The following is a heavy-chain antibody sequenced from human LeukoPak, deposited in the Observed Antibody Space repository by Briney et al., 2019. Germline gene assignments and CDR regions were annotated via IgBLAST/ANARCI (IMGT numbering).Heavy chain of an antibody. CDR3: ARDADYGGSPDAFDI. CDR2: IYSGGTT. CDR1: GFTVSSNH. V-gene: IGHV3-53*01. D-gene: IGHD4-23*01. Sequence: GGSLRLSCAASGFTVSSNHMSWVRQAPGKGLNWVSIIYSGGTTYYADSVKGRFTISRDNSMNTLYLQMNSLRAEDTAVYYCARDADYGGSPDAFDIWGRGTIVTVSS. J-gene: IGHJ3*02.